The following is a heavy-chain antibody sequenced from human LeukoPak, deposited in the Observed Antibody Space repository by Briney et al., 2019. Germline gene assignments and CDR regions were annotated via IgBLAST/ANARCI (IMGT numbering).Heavy chain of an antibody. D-gene: IGHD2-2*01. CDR3: AKEDADCSSTSCLTLFLKYYYYYYGMDV. V-gene: IGHV3-30*02. J-gene: IGHJ6*02. CDR2: IRYDGSNK. Sequence: GGSLLLSSAASGFSFSSYGMHWVRQDPGKGLEWVAFIRYDGSNKYYADSVKGRFTISRDNSKNTLYLQMNSLRAEDTAVYYCAKEDADCSSTSCLTLFLKYYYYYYGMDVWGQGTTVTVSS. CDR1: GFSFSSYG.